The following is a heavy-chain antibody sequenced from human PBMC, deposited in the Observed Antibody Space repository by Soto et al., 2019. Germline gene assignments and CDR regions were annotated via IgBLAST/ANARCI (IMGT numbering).Heavy chain of an antibody. CDR2: IYSGGST. D-gene: IGHD3-22*01. CDR1: GFTVSSNY. Sequence: ESGGGLIQPGGSLRLSCAASGFTVSSNYMSWVRQAPGKGLEWVSVIYSGGSTYYADSVKGRFTISRDNSKNTLYLQMNSLRAEDTAVYYCAREDSSGYYEYYFDYWGQGTLVTVSS. V-gene: IGHV3-53*01. J-gene: IGHJ4*02. CDR3: AREDSSGYYEYYFDY.